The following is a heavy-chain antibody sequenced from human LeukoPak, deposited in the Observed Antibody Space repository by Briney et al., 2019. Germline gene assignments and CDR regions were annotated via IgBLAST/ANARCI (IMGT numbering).Heavy chain of an antibody. CDR3: ARLATQWELLPSYFDY. CDR1: GGSISSYY. D-gene: IGHD1-26*01. Sequence: PSETLSLTCTVSGGSISSYYWSWIRQPPGKGLEWIGYIYYSGSTNYNPSLKSRVTISVDTSKNQFSLKLSSVTAADTAVYYCARLATQWELLPSYFDYWGQGTLVTVSS. V-gene: IGHV4-59*08. J-gene: IGHJ4*02. CDR2: IYYSGST.